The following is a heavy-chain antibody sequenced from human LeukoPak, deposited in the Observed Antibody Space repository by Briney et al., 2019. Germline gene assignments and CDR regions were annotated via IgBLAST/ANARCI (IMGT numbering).Heavy chain of an antibody. J-gene: IGHJ3*02. CDR2: TRNKANSYTT. CDR3: ARAPDAFDI. Sequence: PGGSLRLSCAASGFTFSDHYMDWVRQAPGEGLEWVGRTRNKANSYTTEYAASVKGRFTISRDDSKNSLYLQMNSLKTEDTAVYYCARAPDAFDIWGQGTMVTVSS. CDR1: GFTFSDHY. V-gene: IGHV3-72*01.